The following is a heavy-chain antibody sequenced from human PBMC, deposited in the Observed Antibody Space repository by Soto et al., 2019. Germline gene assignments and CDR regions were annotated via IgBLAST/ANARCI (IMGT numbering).Heavy chain of an antibody. V-gene: IGHV1-46*01. CDR1: GYPLTSNY. Sequence: QVQLVQSGAEVKKPGASVIVSCTASGYPLTSNYIHWLRQAPGEGLEWMGKINPSGGTTRYGQKYQGRVTMTRDTSTSTVYMQMSSLKSEDTAVYYCARCEPHSSGWNFDYWGQGTLVIVSP. CDR2: INPSGGTT. D-gene: IGHD6-19*01. CDR3: ARCEPHSSGWNFDY. J-gene: IGHJ4*02.